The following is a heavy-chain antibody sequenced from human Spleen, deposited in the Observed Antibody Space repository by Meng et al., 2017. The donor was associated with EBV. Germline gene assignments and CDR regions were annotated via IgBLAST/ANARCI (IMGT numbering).Heavy chain of an antibody. CDR3: AGTPHYYGSGNINWFDP. D-gene: IGHD3-10*01. V-gene: IGHV3-21*01. J-gene: IGHJ5*02. CDR2: ISSSSSYI. Sequence: EVQLVESGGGLVKPGGVLGISCAASRFMFIRYTMNWVRQAPGKGLEWVSSISSSSSYIYYADSVKGRFTISRDNAKNSLFLQMNSLRAEDTAVYYCAGTPHYYGSGNINWFDPWGQGTLVTVSS. CDR1: RFMFIRYT.